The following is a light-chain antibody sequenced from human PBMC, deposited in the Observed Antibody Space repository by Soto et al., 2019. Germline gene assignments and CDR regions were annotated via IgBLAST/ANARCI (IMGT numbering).Light chain of an antibody. V-gene: IGLV2-14*01. J-gene: IGLJ3*02. Sequence: QSALTQPASVSGSPGQSITISCTGTSSDVGGYNYVSWYQQHPGKAPKLMIYGNNNRPSGVPDRFSGSKSAISASLVITGLQADDEADYYCQSYDNSLTEWVFGGGTQLTVL. CDR2: GNN. CDR3: QSYDNSLTEWV. CDR1: SSDVGGYNY.